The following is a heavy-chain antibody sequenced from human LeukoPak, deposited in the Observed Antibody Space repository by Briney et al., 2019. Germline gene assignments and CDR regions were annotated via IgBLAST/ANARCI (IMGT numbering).Heavy chain of an antibody. J-gene: IGHJ3*02. CDR2: IYSGGST. V-gene: IGHV3-53*01. CDR1: GFTVSSNY. D-gene: IGHD3-10*01. Sequence: GGSLRLSCAASGFTVSSNYMSWVRQAPGKGLEWVSVIYSGGSTYYAVSVKGRFTISRDNSKNTLYLQMNSLRAEDTAVYYCARALNYYGSGSYYNIWGQGTMVTVSS. CDR3: ARALNYYGSGSYYNI.